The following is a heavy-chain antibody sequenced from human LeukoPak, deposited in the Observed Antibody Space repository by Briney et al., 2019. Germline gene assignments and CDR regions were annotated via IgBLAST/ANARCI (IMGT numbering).Heavy chain of an antibody. D-gene: IGHD5-12*01. Sequence: GGSLRLSCAASGFTFSSYWMSWVRQAPGKGLEWVANIKQDGSGKYYVDSVKGRFTISRDNAKNSLYLQMNSLRAEDTAVYYCARDLEEYGGYLFDYWGQGTLVTVSS. CDR3: ARDLEEYGGYLFDY. CDR2: IKQDGSGK. V-gene: IGHV3-7*01. CDR1: GFTFSSYW. J-gene: IGHJ4*02.